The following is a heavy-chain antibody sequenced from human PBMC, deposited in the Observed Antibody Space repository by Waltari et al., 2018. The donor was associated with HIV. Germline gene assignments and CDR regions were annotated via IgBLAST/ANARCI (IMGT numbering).Heavy chain of an antibody. J-gene: IGHJ4*02. CDR1: GFTVSSNY. Sequence: EVQLVESGGGLVQPGGSLRLSCAASGFTVSSNYMSWVRQAPGKGLEWVSVIYSGGSTYYADSVKGRFTISRDNSKNTLYLQMNSLRAEDTAVYYCARDSAGDLGYFDYWGQGTLVTVSS. V-gene: IGHV3-66*02. CDR3: ARDSAGDLGYFDY. D-gene: IGHD2-21*02. CDR2: IYSGGST.